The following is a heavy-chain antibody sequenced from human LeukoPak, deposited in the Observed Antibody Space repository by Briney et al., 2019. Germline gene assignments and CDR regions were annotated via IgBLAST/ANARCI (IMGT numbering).Heavy chain of an antibody. J-gene: IGHJ4*02. Sequence: GGSLRLSCAVSGITLSNYGMSWVRQGPGKGLEWVAGISDSGGRTNYADSVKGRFTISRDNPKNTLYLQMNNLRAEDTAVYFCAKRGVVIRVILVGFHKEAYYFDSWGQGALVTVSS. CDR2: ISDSGGRT. CDR1: GITLSNYG. CDR3: AKRGVVIRVILVGFHKEAYYFDS. D-gene: IGHD3-22*01. V-gene: IGHV3-23*01.